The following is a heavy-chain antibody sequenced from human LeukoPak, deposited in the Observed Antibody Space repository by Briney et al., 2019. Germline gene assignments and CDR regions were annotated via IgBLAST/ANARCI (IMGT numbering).Heavy chain of an antibody. V-gene: IGHV3-49*04. CDR3: TSSFGQLSFFDY. CDR2: IRGKAYGATT. Sequence: AGGSLRLSCSPSGFTFGGYSMSWVRQAPGKGLEWVGFIRGKAYGATTGYAASVKGRFTISRDDSKSIANLQMNSLKTEDTAVDYCTSSFGQLSFFDYWGQGTLVTVSS. D-gene: IGHD3-10*01. CDR1: GFTFGGYS. J-gene: IGHJ4*02.